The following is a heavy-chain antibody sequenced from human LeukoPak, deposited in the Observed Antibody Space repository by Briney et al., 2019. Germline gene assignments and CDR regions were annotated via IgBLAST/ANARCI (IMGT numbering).Heavy chain of an antibody. CDR2: IYWDDDK. V-gene: IGHV2-5*02. CDR1: GFSLSTSGVG. J-gene: IGHJ4*02. Sequence: SGPTLVKPTQTFTLTCTFSGFSLSTSGVGVGWIRQPPGKALEWLALIYWDDDKRYSPSLNSRLTITKDTSKNQVVLTMTNMDPVDTATYYCAHRRRGVGSYYFDYWGQGTLVTVSS. CDR3: AHRRRGVGSYYFDY. D-gene: IGHD3-10*01.